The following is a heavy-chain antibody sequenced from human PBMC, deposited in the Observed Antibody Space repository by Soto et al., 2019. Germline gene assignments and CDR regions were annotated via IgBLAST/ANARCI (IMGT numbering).Heavy chain of an antibody. J-gene: IGHJ5*02. CDR3: ARVTPWGGTRWDYNWFDP. CDR1: GDTFSSYA. CDR2: IIPSFGTA. Sequence: QVQLVQSGAEVKKPGSSVKVSCKASGDTFSSYAISWVRQPPRPGLEWMGGIIPSFGTANYAQKFQGRVTITADESTSTAYIELSRVRSEDTAVYYCARVTPWGGTRWDYNWFDPWGQGNLVTVSS. D-gene: IGHD1-7*01. V-gene: IGHV1-69*01.